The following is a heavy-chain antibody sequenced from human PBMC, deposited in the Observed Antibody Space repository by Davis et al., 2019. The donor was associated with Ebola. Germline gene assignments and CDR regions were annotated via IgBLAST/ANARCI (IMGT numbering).Heavy chain of an antibody. J-gene: IGHJ4*02. V-gene: IGHV3-30*04. Sequence: PGGSLRLSCAAYGFAFSDYPMHWVRQAPGKGLEWVARISDDGRNTDYADSVKGRYTISRDNSMNMLYLQMNSLRTEDTAVHYCAREQWLVHYFNYWGQGTLVTVSS. CDR3: AREQWLVHYFNY. D-gene: IGHD6-19*01. CDR1: GFAFSDYP. CDR2: ISDDGRNT.